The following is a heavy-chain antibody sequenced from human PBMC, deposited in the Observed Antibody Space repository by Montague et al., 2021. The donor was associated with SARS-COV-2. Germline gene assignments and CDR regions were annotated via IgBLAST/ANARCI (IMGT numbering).Heavy chain of an antibody. Sequence: YAISGDSVSSSSVAWNWIRQSPSRGLEWLGRTYYRSRWYDDYAASVKGRITMNPDTAKNHLSLQLNSVTPEDTAVYYCARGNWEKVTGTTSDYLYYFDRWGQGTLVTVSS. CDR1: GDSVSSSSVA. D-gene: IGHD1-7*01. CDR3: ARGNWEKVTGTTSDYLYYFDR. J-gene: IGHJ4*02. CDR2: TYYRSRWYD. V-gene: IGHV6-1*01.